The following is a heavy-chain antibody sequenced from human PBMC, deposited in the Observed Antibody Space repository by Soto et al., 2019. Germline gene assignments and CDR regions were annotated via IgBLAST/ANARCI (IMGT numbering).Heavy chain of an antibody. Sequence: PSETLSLTCTVSGGSVSSGSYYWSWIRQPPGKGLEWIGYIYYSGSTNYNTSLKSRVTISVDTSKNQFSLKLSSVTAADTAVYYCARDTEYSSSSGTYYGMDVWGQGTTVTVSS. V-gene: IGHV4-61*01. CDR3: ARDTEYSSSSGTYYGMDV. D-gene: IGHD6-6*01. CDR2: IYYSGST. J-gene: IGHJ6*02. CDR1: GGSVSSGSYY.